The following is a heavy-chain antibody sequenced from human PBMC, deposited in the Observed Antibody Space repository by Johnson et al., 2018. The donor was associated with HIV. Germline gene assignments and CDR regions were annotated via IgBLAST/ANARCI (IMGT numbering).Heavy chain of an antibody. J-gene: IGHJ4*03. CDR3: ASGDDDGF. D-gene: IGHD5-12*01. CDR2: ISFDGKNK. Sequence: QVQLVESGGGVVQPGRSLRLSCAASGFTFSSYAMHWVRQAPGKGLAWVAVISFDGKNKFYADSVKGRFTISRDNSRNTLYLQMNSLRPEDTAVYYCASGDDDGFWGRGTLVTVSS. CDR1: GFTFSSYA. V-gene: IGHV3-30*04.